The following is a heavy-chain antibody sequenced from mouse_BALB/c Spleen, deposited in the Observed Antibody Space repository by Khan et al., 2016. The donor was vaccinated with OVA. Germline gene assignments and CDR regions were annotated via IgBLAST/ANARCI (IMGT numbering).Heavy chain of an antibody. V-gene: IGHV5-6*01. CDR2: VSIGGGYT. CDR3: TRLAYYYDSEGLAY. Sequence: IQLVQSGGDLVKPGGSLKLSCAASGFTFSTYGMSWVRQTPDKRLEWVATVSIGGGYTYYPDSVKGRFTISRDNAKNTLYLQMSGLKSEDTAMFYCTRLAYYYDSEGLAYWGQGTLVTVSA. CDR1: GFTFSTYG. D-gene: IGHD1-1*01. J-gene: IGHJ3*01.